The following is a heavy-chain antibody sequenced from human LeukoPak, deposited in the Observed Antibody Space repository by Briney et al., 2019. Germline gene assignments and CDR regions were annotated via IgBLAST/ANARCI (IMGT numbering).Heavy chain of an antibody. CDR2: IFHSGST. CDR1: GYSISSGYY. J-gene: IGHJ3*02. CDR3: ARGPSIAAALDAFDI. Sequence: SETLSLTCSVSGYSISSGYYWGWIRQPPGKGLEWIGSIFHSGSTYYNPSLKSRVTISVDTSKNQFSLKLSSVTAADTAVYYCARGPSIAAALDAFDIWGQGTMVTVSS. V-gene: IGHV4-38-2*02. D-gene: IGHD6-13*01.